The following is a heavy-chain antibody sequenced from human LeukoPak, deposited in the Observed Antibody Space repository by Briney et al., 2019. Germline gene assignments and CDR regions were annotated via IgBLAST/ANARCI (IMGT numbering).Heavy chain of an antibody. CDR3: AKDADIVVSSYFDY. J-gene: IGHJ4*02. CDR1: GFTFNNYG. V-gene: IGHV3-30*02. CDR2: IRYDGSNK. Sequence: GGSLRLSCAASGFTFNNYGMHWVRQAPGKGLEWVAFIRYDGSNKYYADSVKGRFTISRDNSKNTLYVQMNSLRAEDTAAYYCAKDADIVVSSYFDYWGQGTLVTVSS. D-gene: IGHD2-2*01.